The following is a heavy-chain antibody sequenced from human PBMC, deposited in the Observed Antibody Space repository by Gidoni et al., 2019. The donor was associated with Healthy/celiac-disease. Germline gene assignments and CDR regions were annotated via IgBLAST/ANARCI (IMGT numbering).Heavy chain of an antibody. CDR3: ASHSNYLVGYYYGMDV. Sequence: QVQLVQTGAEVKKPGSSVKVSCKASGGTVRSDAISWVRQAPGQGLEWMGGIIPIFGTANYAQKFQGRVTITADKSTSTAYMELSSLRSEDTAVYYCASHSNYLVGYYYGMDVWGQGTTVTVSS. D-gene: IGHD4-4*01. CDR1: GGTVRSDA. CDR2: IIPIFGTA. J-gene: IGHJ6*02. V-gene: IGHV1-69*06.